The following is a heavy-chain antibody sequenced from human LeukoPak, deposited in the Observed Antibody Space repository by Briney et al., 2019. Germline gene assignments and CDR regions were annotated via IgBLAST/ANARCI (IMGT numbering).Heavy chain of an antibody. CDR1: GFTFSNFW. D-gene: IGHD2-2*01. CDR2: INSDGSDT. CDR3: ARGGCSSTSCLVS. Sequence: GGSLRLSCAASGFTFSNFWMHWVRQAPGKGLVWVSRINSDGSDTNYADSVKGRFTISRDNAKNTLSPQMNSLRPDDTAIYYCARGGCSSTSCLVSWGQGTLVTASS. V-gene: IGHV3-74*01. J-gene: IGHJ5*02.